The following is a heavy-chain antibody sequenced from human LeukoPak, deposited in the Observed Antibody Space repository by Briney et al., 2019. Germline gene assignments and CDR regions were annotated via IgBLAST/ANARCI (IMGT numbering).Heavy chain of an antibody. Sequence: PSETLSLTCTVSGGSIRSDYWSWIRQSPGKGLEWIGYIHYSGSTNYNPSLKGRVTISVATSNNQFSLKLSSLTAADTAVYYCARADYYDSSGSSGRTYWFAPWGQGTLVTVSS. CDR2: IHYSGST. CDR1: GGSIRSDY. D-gene: IGHD3-22*01. CDR3: ARADYYDSSGSSGRTYWFAP. J-gene: IGHJ5*02. V-gene: IGHV4-59*01.